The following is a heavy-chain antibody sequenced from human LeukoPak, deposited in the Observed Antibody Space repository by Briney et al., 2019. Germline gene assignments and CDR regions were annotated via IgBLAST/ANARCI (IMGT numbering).Heavy chain of an antibody. CDR2: ISSSSSYI. CDR1: GFTFSSCS. Sequence: GGSLRLSCAASGFTFSSCSMNWVRQAPGKGLEWVSSISSSSSYIYYADSVKGRFTISRDNAKNSLYLQMNSLRAEDTAVYYCASGDEDSGSFDYWGQGTLVTVSS. D-gene: IGHD6-19*01. V-gene: IGHV3-21*01. CDR3: ASGDEDSGSFDY. J-gene: IGHJ4*02.